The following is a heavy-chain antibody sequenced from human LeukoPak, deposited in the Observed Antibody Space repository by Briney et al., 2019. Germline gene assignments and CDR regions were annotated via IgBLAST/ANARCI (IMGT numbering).Heavy chain of an antibody. CDR3: ARGDTAMGFDY. Sequence: SVKVSCKASGGTFISYAISWVRQAPGQGLEWMGRIIPILGIANYAQKFQGRVTITADKSTSTAYMELSSLRSEDTAVYYCARGDTAMGFDYWGQGTLVTVSS. J-gene: IGHJ4*02. CDR2: IIPILGIA. CDR1: GGTFISYA. V-gene: IGHV1-69*04. D-gene: IGHD5-18*01.